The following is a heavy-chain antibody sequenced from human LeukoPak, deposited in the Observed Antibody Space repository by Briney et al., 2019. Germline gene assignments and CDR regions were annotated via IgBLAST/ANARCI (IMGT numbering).Heavy chain of an antibody. CDR1: GFTFSSYG. CDR2: IYTGGST. Sequence: GGSLRLSCAASGFTFSSYGMHWVRQAPGKGLEWVSVIYTGGSTYYADSVKGRFTISRDNSKNTLYLQMNSLRAEDTAVYYCARELPRGSGSPREDYWGQGTLVTVSS. CDR3: ARELPRGSGSPREDY. J-gene: IGHJ4*02. V-gene: IGHV3-NL1*01. D-gene: IGHD3-10*01.